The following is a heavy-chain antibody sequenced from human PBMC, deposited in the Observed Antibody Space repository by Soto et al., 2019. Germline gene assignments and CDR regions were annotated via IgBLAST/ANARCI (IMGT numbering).Heavy chain of an antibody. V-gene: IGHV1-2*04. D-gene: IGHD1-7*01. CDR1: GYTFTGYY. CDR3: ARDLGGNWNYVTFWSYGIDV. Sequence: ASVKVSCKASGYTFTGYYMHWVRQAPGQGLEWMGWINPNSGGTNYAQKFQGWVTMTRDTSISTAYMEMSRLRSDDTAVYYCARDLGGNWNYVTFWSYGIDVWGQGTTVTVS. J-gene: IGHJ6*02. CDR2: INPNSGGT.